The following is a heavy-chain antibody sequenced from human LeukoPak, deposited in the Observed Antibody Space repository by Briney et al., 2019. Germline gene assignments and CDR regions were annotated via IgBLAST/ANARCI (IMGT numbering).Heavy chain of an antibody. Sequence: GGSLRLSCAASGFTFSSYAMHWVRQAPGKGLEYVSAISSNGGSTYYANSVKGRFTISRDNSKNTLYLQMGSLRAEDMAVYYCARDGYSSSWYDGSTYYYYYMDVWGKGTTVTVSS. CDR2: ISSNGGST. J-gene: IGHJ6*03. CDR1: GFTFSSYA. D-gene: IGHD6-13*01. CDR3: ARDGYSSSWYDGSTYYYYYMDV. V-gene: IGHV3-64*01.